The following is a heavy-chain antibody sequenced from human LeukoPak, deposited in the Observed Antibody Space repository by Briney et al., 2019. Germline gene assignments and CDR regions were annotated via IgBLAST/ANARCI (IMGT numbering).Heavy chain of an antibody. Sequence: PSQTLSLTCAVSGGSISSGGYSWSWIRQPPGKGLEWIGYIYHSGSTYYNPSLKSRDTISVDRSKNQFSLKLSSVTAADTAVYYCARGLRELPTYWGQGTLVTVSS. CDR1: GGSISSGGYS. CDR2: IYHSGST. D-gene: IGHD1-26*01. V-gene: IGHV4-30-2*01. J-gene: IGHJ4*02. CDR3: ARGLRELPTY.